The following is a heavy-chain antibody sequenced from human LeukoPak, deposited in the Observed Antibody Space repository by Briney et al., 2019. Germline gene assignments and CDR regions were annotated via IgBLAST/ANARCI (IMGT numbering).Heavy chain of an antibody. V-gene: IGHV4-39*01. CDR3: ASGGDGEAFDY. CDR2: IYYSGST. CDR1: GGSISSSSYY. Sequence: SETLSLTCTVSGGSISSSSYYWGWIRQPPGKGLEWIGSIYYSGSTYYNPSLKSRVTISVDTSKNQFSLKLSSVTAADTAVYYCASGGDGEAFDYWGQGTLVTVSS. D-gene: IGHD5-24*01. J-gene: IGHJ4*02.